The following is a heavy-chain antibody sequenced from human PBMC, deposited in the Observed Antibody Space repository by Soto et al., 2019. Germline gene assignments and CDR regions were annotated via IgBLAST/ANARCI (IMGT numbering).Heavy chain of an antibody. CDR3: ARGAYDPPYYYFSMDV. D-gene: IGHD5-12*01. Sequence: QVQLVQSGAEVKKPGSSVRVSCKASGGTFSNFILTWVRQAPGQGLEWMGRIIPILGTITYAQKFQGRVTLTADKSSSTAYMELGSLRSEDTAVYYCARGAYDPPYYYFSMDVWGKGTTVTVSS. CDR2: IIPILGTI. CDR1: GGTFSNFI. J-gene: IGHJ6*03. V-gene: IGHV1-69*08.